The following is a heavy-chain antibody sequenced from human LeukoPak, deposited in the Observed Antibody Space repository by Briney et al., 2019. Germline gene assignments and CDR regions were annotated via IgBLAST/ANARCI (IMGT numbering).Heavy chain of an antibody. CDR3: AREDYYDSSGYGV. J-gene: IGHJ3*01. Sequence: GGSLRLSCAASGFTFSSYWMSWVRQAPGKGLEWVANIKQEGSEKYYVDSVKGRFPISRDNAKNSLYLQMNSLRAEDTAVYYCAREDYYDSSGYGVWGRGTMVTVSS. CDR1: GFTFSSYW. V-gene: IGHV3-7*01. D-gene: IGHD3-22*01. CDR2: IKQEGSEK.